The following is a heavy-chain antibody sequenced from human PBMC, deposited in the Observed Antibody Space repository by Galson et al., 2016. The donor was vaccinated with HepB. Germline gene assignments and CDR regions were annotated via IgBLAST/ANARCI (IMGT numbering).Heavy chain of an antibody. CDR2: TYYRSKWYN. D-gene: IGHD2-2*01. J-gene: IGHJ1*01. V-gene: IGHV6-1*01. CDR1: GDSVSSNDAI. CDR3: ARDTSTWDGLGTVYFHH. Sequence: CAISGDSVSSNDAIWNWIRQSPSRGPEWLGRTYYRSKWYNHYAVSVKSRITIDPDTSRNQISLQLNSVTPEDTAVYYCARDTSTWDGLGTVYFHHWGQGTLVTVSS.